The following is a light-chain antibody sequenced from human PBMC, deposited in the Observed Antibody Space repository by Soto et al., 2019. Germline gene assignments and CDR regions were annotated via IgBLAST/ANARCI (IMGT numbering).Light chain of an antibody. CDR3: QQYDSSPRT. J-gene: IGKJ1*01. CDR1: QSVSSNY. V-gene: IGKV3-20*01. CDR2: GAS. Sequence: EIVLTQSPATLSFSPGEIATLSCRASQSVSSNYLAWYQQKPGQAPRLLIYGASNRATGIPDRFSGSGSGTDFILTISRLEPEDFAVYYCQQYDSSPRTFGQGTKVDIK.